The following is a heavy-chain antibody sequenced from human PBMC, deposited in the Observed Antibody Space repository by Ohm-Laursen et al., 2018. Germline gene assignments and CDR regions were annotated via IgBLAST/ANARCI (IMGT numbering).Heavy chain of an antibody. CDR3: STFWSGYQRKSYYYYGMDL. Sequence: ASVKVSCKASGGTFSSYAISWVRQAPGQGLEWMGWMNPNSGNTGSAQKFQGRVTMTRDTSISTAYMELSSLTSDDTAVYYCSTFWSGYQRKSYYYYGMDLWGQGTSVTVSS. J-gene: IGHJ6*02. CDR2: MNPNSGNT. V-gene: IGHV1-8*02. D-gene: IGHD3-3*01. CDR1: GGTFSSYA.